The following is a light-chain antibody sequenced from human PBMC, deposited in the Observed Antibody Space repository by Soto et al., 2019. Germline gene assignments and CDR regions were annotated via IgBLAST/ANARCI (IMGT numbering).Light chain of an antibody. CDR1: SSNIGGNS. CDR3: ATWDDSLNGYV. V-gene: IGLV1-44*01. CDR2: SND. Sequence: QSVLIQPPSVSGPAGQRVTISCSGSSSNIGGNSVNWFQQLPGTAPKLLIYSNDQRPSGVPARFSASKSGTSASLAISGLHSEDDAEYSCATWDDSLNGYVFGTGTKLTVL. J-gene: IGLJ1*01.